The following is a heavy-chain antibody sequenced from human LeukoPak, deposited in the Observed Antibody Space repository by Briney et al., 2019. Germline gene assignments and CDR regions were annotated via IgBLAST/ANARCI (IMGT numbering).Heavy chain of an antibody. D-gene: IGHD6-6*01. CDR3: ARGIEYSSSSFDY. Sequence: SETLSLTCTVSGGSISSGGYYWSWIRQHPGKGLEWIGYTYYSGSTYYNPSLKSRVTISVDTSKNQFSLKLSSVTAADTAVYYCARGIEYSSSSFDYWGQGTLVTVSS. CDR1: GGSISSGGYY. CDR2: TYYSGST. J-gene: IGHJ4*02. V-gene: IGHV4-31*03.